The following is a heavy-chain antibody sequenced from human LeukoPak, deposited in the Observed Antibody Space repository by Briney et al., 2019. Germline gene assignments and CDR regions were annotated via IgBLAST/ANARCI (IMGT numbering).Heavy chain of an antibody. D-gene: IGHD3-22*01. V-gene: IGHV3-53*05. CDR3: AKDFDYYDSSGYPI. J-gene: IGHJ3*02. CDR2: IFSGGST. Sequence: GGSLRLSCAASGFIVSTNYMSWVRQAPGKGLEWVSVIFSGGSTYYADSVKGRFTISRDNSKNTLYLQMNSLRAEDTAVYYCAKDFDYYDSSGYPIWGQGTMVTVSS. CDR1: GFIVSTNY.